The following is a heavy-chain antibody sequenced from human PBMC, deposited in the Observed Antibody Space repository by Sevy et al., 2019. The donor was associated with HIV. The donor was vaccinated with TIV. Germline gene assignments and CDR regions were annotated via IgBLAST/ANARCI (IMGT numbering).Heavy chain of an antibody. Sequence: GGSLRLSCVASGFIFSDYWMTWVRQAPGKGLEWVANIKQDGNEKYYMDSAKGRFTISIDNAKNSVYLQVNSLRAEDTAVYYCAREAVAGRSGPWKADYYYAGMDVWGQGTTVTVSS. V-gene: IGHV3-7*01. CDR2: IKQDGNEK. D-gene: IGHD6-19*01. J-gene: IGHJ6*02. CDR3: AREAVAGRSGPWKADYYYAGMDV. CDR1: GFIFSDYW.